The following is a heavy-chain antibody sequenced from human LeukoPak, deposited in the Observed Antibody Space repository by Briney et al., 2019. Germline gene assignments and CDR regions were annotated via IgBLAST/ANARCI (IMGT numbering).Heavy chain of an antibody. D-gene: IGHD2-2*02. CDR1: GGSISSYY. Sequence: SEALSLTCTVSGGSISSYYWSWVRQPPGKGLEWIGYIYYSGSTNYNRSLKSRVTISVDTSKNQFSLKLSSVTAADTAVYYCAGGGYGVVPAAIGWFDPWGQGTLVTVSS. J-gene: IGHJ5*02. CDR2: IYYSGST. CDR3: AGGGYGVVPAAIGWFDP. V-gene: IGHV4-59*01.